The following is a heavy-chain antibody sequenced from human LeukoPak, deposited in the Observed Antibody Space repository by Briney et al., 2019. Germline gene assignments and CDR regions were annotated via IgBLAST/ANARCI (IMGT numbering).Heavy chain of an antibody. CDR1: GYTFTGYY. Sequence: ASVTVSCQSSGYTFTGYYLHWVRQAAGQGLEWMGWINPNSGGTNYAKRFHGRATMTRNTSISTAYMELSRLRSDDTAVYYCARVVWQMDGWGQGTTVTVSS. CDR3: ARVVWQMDG. V-gene: IGHV1-2*02. J-gene: IGHJ6*02. D-gene: IGHD2-8*01. CDR2: INPNSGGT.